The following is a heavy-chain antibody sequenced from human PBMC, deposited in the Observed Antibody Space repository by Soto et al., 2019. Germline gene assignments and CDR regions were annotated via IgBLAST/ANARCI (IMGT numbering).Heavy chain of an antibody. Sequence: SETLSLTCTVSGGSISSSSYYWGWIRQPPGKGLEWIGSIYYSGSTYYNPSLKSRVTISVDTSKNQFSLKLSSVTAADTAVYYCARRQSYGSSGYYYYWGQGTLVTVSS. CDR2: IYYSGST. CDR3: ARRQSYGSSGYYYY. V-gene: IGHV4-39*01. D-gene: IGHD3-22*01. CDR1: GGSISSSSYY. J-gene: IGHJ4*02.